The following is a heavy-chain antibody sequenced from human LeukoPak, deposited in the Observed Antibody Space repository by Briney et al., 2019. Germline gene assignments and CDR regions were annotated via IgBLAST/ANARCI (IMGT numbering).Heavy chain of an antibody. CDR1: GYNFPIYW. Sequence: GGSLKISCQGSGYNFPIYWIGWVRQMPGQGLEWMGIIYPDDSNTIYGPSSQGQVTISADKSINTAYLEWSSLKASDTAIYYCARQGAAGKYYYYYMDVWGKGTTVTVSS. D-gene: IGHD6-13*01. CDR3: ARQGAAGKYYYYYMDV. CDR2: IYPDDSNT. V-gene: IGHV5-51*01. J-gene: IGHJ6*03.